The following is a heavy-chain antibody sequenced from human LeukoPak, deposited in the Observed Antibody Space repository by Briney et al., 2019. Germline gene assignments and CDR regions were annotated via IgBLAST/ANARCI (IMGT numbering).Heavy chain of an antibody. CDR2: ISGSGGST. D-gene: IGHD1-26*01. J-gene: IGHJ4*02. CDR1: GFTFSSYA. CDR3: AIIVGATRNLTFDY. Sequence: PGGSLRLSCAASGFTFSSYAMSWVRQAPGKGLEWVSAISGSGGSTYYADSVKGRFTISRDNSKNTLYLQMNSLRAEDTAVYYCAIIVGATRNLTFDYWGRGTLVTVSS. V-gene: IGHV3-23*01.